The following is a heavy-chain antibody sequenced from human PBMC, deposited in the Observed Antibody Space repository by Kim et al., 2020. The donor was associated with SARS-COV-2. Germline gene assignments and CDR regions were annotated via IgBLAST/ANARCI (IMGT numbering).Heavy chain of an antibody. J-gene: IGHJ4*02. Sequence: KPTYGQAFTGRLVFSLDTAVSTAYLQISSLKAEDTAVYYCAREVDSGASDYWGQGTLVTVSS. V-gene: IGHV7-4-1*02. CDR3: AREVDSGASDY. D-gene: IGHD1-26*01. CDR2: KP.